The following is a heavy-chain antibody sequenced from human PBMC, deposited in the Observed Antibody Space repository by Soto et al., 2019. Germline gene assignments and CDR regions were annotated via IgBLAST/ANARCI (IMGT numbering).Heavy chain of an antibody. V-gene: IGHV3-21*01. CDR3: ARDSLLGGLDY. CDR1: GFTFSSYS. CDR2: ISSSSSYI. J-gene: IGHJ4*02. D-gene: IGHD3-10*01. Sequence: PGGSLRLSCAASGFTFSSYSMNWVRQAPGKGLEWVSSISSSSSYIYYADSVKGRFTISRDNSKNTLYLQMNSLRAEDTAVYYCARDSLLGGLDYWGQGTRVTVSS.